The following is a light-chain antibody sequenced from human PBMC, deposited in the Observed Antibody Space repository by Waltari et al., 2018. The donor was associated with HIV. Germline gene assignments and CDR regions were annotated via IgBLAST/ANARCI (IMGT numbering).Light chain of an antibody. J-gene: IGLJ2*01. CDR2: GNS. CDR1: SAGYD. V-gene: IGLV1-40*01. Sequence: QSDLTQPPSVSGAPGQRVTISCSGVSAGYDVHWYQQLPGTAPKLLIYGNSNRPSGVPGRFAGSKADPVASLAITGLQAEDEADYYCQSYDSSLSSSVFGGGTRLTVL. CDR3: QSYDSSLSSSV.